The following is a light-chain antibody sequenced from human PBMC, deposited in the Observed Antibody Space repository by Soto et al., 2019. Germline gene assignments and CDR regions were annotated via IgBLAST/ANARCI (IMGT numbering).Light chain of an antibody. CDR1: SSDIGGYKY. CDR3: FSYTSSTAYV. J-gene: IGLJ1*01. Sequence: SALTQPASVSGSPGQSITISCTGTSSDIGGYKYVSWYQLHPGKAPKLMIYEVSNRPSGISDRFSASKSGNTASLTISGLQDDDEADYYCFSYTSSTAYVFGTGTKVTVL. CDR2: EVS. V-gene: IGLV2-14*01.